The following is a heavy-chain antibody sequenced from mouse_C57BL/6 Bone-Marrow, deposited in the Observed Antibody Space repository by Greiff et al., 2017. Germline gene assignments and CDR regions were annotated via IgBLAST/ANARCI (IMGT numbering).Heavy chain of an antibody. CDR1: GFTFSSYT. J-gene: IGHJ1*03. D-gene: IGHD1-1*01. CDR2: ISGGGGNT. V-gene: IGHV5-9*01. Sequence: VESGGGLVKPGGSLKLSCAASGFTFSSYTMSWVRQTPEKRLQWVAAISGGGGNTYYPDSVKGRFTISRDNDKNILYLHMSSLRSEDTALYYCSRQVTTVLATKYFDVWGTGTTVTVSS. CDR3: SRQVTTVLATKYFDV.